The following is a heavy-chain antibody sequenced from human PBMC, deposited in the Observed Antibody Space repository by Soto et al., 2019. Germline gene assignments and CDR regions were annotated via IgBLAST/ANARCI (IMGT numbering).Heavy chain of an antibody. V-gene: IGHV1-8*01. CDR2: MNPNSGNT. D-gene: IGHD3-3*02. J-gene: IGHJ6*02. CDR3: ASSPIYRDHVWSGYYSCYYYYGMDV. CDR1: GYTFTSYD. Sequence: QVQLVQSGAEVKKPGASVKVSCKASGYTFTSYDINWVRQATGQGLEWMGWMNPNSGNTGYAQKFQGKGTMTRSTSISTAYMELSSLRSEATAVYYCASSPIYRDHVWSGYYSCYYYYGMDVWGQGTTVTVSS.